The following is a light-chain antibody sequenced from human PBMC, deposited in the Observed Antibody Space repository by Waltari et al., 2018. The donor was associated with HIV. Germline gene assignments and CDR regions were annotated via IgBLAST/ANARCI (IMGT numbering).Light chain of an antibody. Sequence: QSALTHPASVSGSPGQSLTIPCTGSSSDFGFYNHVSWYQQVPGKVPKVLIYEVTSRPSGVSDRFSGSRSGNTASLTISGLQPEDEADYYCTSYTSSDTLVFGGGTKVTVL. CDR1: SSDFGFYNH. CDR2: EVT. J-gene: IGLJ2*01. CDR3: TSYTSSDTLV. V-gene: IGLV2-14*01.